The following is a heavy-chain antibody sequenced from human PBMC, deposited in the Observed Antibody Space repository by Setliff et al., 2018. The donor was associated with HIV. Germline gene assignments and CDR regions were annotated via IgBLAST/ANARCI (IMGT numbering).Heavy chain of an antibody. J-gene: IGHJ4*02. Sequence: SETLSLTCVVYGGSFGGYYWSWIRQPPGKGREWIGEINHHKHTNYNPSLKSRVTISVETSKSQFFLMLSSVTAADTAVYYCARASSDIPGVDSNYFDDWGQGTLVTVSS. CDR2: INHHKHT. CDR1: GGSFGGYY. V-gene: IGHV4-34*01. CDR3: ARASSDIPGVDSNYFDD. D-gene: IGHD2-2*01.